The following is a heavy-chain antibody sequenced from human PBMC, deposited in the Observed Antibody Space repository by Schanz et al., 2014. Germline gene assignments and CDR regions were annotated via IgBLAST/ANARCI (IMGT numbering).Heavy chain of an antibody. CDR1: TSLFSRSV. Sequence: VDLVESGGGVVQPGRSLTLSCAVSTSLFSRSVIHWVRQAPGKGLEWVSSISSSSSYISYADSVKGRFTISRDNAKNSLYLQMNSLRAEDTAVYYCARPSDSSWYMDVWGKGTTDTVSS. D-gene: IGHD2-21*02. CDR2: ISSSSSYI. V-gene: IGHV3-21*01. CDR3: ARPSDSSWYMDV. J-gene: IGHJ6*03.